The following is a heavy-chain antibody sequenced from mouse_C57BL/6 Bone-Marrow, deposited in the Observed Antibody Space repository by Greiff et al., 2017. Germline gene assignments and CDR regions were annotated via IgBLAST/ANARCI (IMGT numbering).Heavy chain of an antibody. D-gene: IGHD2-1*01. CDR1: GYTFTSYW. V-gene: IGHV1-50*01. CDR3: AREEIYYGNHGSYYYAMDY. Sequence: QVQLQQPGAELVKPGASVKLSCKASGYTFTSYWMQWVKQRPGQGLEWIGEIDPSDSYTNYNQKFKGKATLTVDTSSSTAYMQLSSLTSEDSAVYYCAREEIYYGNHGSYYYAMDYWGLGTSVTVSS. CDR2: IDPSDSYT. J-gene: IGHJ4*01.